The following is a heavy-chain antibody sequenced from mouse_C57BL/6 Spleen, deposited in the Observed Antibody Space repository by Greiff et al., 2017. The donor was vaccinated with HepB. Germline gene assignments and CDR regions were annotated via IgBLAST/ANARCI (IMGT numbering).Heavy chain of an antibody. V-gene: IGHV1-39*01. J-gene: IGHJ3*01. CDR1: GYSFTDYN. Sequence: VQLQQSGPELVKPGASVKISCKASGYSFTDYNMNWVKQSNGKSLEWIGVINPNYGTTSYNQKFKGKATLTVDQSSSTAYMQLNSLTSEDSAVYYCARSTYYDYDVFWFAYWGQGTLVTVSA. CDR3: ARSTYYDYDVFWFAY. D-gene: IGHD2-4*01. CDR2: INPNYGTT.